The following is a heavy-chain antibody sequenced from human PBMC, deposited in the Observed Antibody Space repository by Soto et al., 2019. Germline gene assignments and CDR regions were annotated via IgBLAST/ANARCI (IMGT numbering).Heavy chain of an antibody. D-gene: IGHD2-8*01. V-gene: IGHV3-30-3*01. CDR3: AREGKYATFFDY. CDR1: GFTFSSYA. Sequence: GGSLRLSCAASGFTFSSYAMHWVRQAPGKGLEWVAVISYDGSNKYYADSVKGRFTISRDNSKNTLYLQMNSLRAEDTAVYYCAREGKYATFFDYWGQGTLVTVSS. CDR2: ISYDGSNK. J-gene: IGHJ4*02.